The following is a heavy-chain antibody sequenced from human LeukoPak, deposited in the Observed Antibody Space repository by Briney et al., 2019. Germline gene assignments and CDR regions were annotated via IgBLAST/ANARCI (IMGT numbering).Heavy chain of an antibody. D-gene: IGHD3-9*01. CDR2: IYSSGST. CDR1: GGSISIYY. V-gene: IGHV4-4*07. J-gene: IGHJ4*02. Sequence: SETLSLSCTVSGGSISIYYWSWIRQSAGKGLEWIGRIYSSGSTNYNPSLKSRVTMSVDTSKNQFSLKLSSVTAADTAVYYCARAYYDILTGYYDLFDYWGQGTLVTVSS. CDR3: ARAYYDILTGYYDLFDY.